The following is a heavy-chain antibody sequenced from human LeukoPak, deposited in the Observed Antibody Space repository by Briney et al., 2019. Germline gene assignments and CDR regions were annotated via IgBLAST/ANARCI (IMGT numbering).Heavy chain of an antibody. J-gene: IGHJ6*03. CDR2: IYYSGST. CDR1: GGSISSSSYY. D-gene: IGHD2-15*01. V-gene: IGHV4-39*07. CDR3: ARDLVGIDVYYYYYMDV. Sequence: SETLSLTCTVSGGSISSSSYYWGWIRQPPGKGLEWIGSIYYSGSTYYNPSLKSRVTISVDTSKNQFSLKLSSVTAADTAVYYCARDLVGIDVYYYYYMDVWGKGTTVTVSS.